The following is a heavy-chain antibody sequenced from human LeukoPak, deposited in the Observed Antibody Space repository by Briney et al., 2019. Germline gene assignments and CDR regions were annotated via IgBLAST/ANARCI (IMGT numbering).Heavy chain of an antibody. V-gene: IGHV1-2*02. D-gene: IGHD6-19*01. CDR3: ARDINPGIAVAEYYYYYGMDV. CDR1: GYTFTGYY. J-gene: IGHJ6*02. Sequence: ASVKVSCKASGYTFTGYYMHWVRQAPGQGLEWMGWINPNSGGTNYAQKFQGRVTITRDTSISTAYMELSRLRSDDTAVYYCARDINPGIAVAEYYYYYGMDVWGQGTTVTVSS. CDR2: INPNSGGT.